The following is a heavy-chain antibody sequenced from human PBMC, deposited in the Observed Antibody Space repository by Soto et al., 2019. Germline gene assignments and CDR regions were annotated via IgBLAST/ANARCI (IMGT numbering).Heavy chain of an antibody. CDR2: INHSGST. Sequence: QVQLQQWGAGLLKPSETLSLTCAVYGGSFSGYYWTWIRQPPGTGLEWIGEINHSGSTNYHPSLKHRVTISVDSSKNQLSLKLTSVTAADTAVYYCARDKSTGLFDYWGQGTLVTVSS. J-gene: IGHJ4*02. D-gene: IGHD2-8*02. V-gene: IGHV4-34*01. CDR3: ARDKSTGLFDY. CDR1: GGSFSGYY.